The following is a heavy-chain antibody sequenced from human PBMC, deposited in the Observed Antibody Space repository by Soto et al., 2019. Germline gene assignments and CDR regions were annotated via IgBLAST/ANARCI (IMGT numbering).Heavy chain of an antibody. CDR1: GGTFSSYA. V-gene: IGHV1-69*12. Sequence: QVQLVQSGAEVKKPGSSVKVSCKASGGTFSSYAISWVRQAPGQGLAWMGGTIPICGTANYAQKIQGRVTITADESTSTAYMELSSLRSEDTDVYYCANCGGDCRTEYFQHWGQGTLVTVSS. J-gene: IGHJ1*01. CDR3: ANCGGDCRTEYFQH. D-gene: IGHD2-21*02. CDR2: TIPICGTA.